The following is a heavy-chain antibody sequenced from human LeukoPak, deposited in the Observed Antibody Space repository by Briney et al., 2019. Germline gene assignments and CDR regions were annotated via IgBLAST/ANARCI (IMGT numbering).Heavy chain of an antibody. V-gene: IGHV1-69*04. CDR1: GGTFSSYA. CDR2: IIPIFGIA. CDR3: ARVVSRDAAYGLDYYYGMDV. Sequence: ASVKVSCTASGGTFSSYAISWVRQAPGQGLEWMGRIIPIFGIANYAQKFQGRVTITADKSTSTAYMELSSLRSEDTAVYYCARVVSRDAAYGLDYYYGMDVWGQGTTVTVSS. J-gene: IGHJ6*02. D-gene: IGHD2-8*01.